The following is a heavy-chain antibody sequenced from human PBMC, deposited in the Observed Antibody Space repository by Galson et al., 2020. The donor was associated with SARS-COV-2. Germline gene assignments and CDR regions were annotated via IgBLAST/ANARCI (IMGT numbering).Heavy chain of an antibody. Sequence: GESLKISCAASGFTFSSYGMHWVRQAPGKGLEWVAVIWYDGSNKYYADSVKGRFTISRDNSKNTLYLQMNSLRAEDTAVYYCASGSPIDPDAFDIWGQGTMVTVSS. CDR2: IWYDGSNK. CDR1: GFTFSSYG. CDR3: ASGSPIDPDAFDI. V-gene: IGHV3-33*01. D-gene: IGHD1-26*01. J-gene: IGHJ3*02.